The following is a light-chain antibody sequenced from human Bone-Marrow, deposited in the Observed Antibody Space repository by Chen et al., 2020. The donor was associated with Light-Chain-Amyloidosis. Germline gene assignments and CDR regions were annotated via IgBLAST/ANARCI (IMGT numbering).Light chain of an antibody. Sequence: SYELTQPPSVSVSPGQTASITCSGDKLGAKYACWYQQKPGQSTVLVIYQDSKRPSGIPERFSGSNSGNTATLTISGTQPMDEADYYGQAWDSSTFVVFGGGTKLTVL. CDR2: QDS. CDR1: KLGAKY. J-gene: IGLJ2*01. V-gene: IGLV3-1*01. CDR3: QAWDSSTFVV.